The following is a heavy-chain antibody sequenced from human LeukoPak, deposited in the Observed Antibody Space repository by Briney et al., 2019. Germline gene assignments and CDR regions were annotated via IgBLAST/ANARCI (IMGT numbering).Heavy chain of an antibody. CDR2: INHSGST. J-gene: IGHJ4*02. CDR1: GGSFSGYY. CDR3: ARGARRIAARRVYYFDY. V-gene: IGHV4-34*01. D-gene: IGHD6-6*01. Sequence: SETLSLTCAVYGGSFSGYYWSWIRQPPGKGLEWIGEINHSGSTNYNPSLKSRVTILVDTSKNQFSLKLSSVTAADTAVYYCARGARRIAARRVYYFDYWGQGTLVTVSS.